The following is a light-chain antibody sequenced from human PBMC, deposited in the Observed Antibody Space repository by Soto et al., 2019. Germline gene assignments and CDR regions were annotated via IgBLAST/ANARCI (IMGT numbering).Light chain of an antibody. CDR1: QSISSW. CDR3: QQYNSYSWT. V-gene: IGKV1-5*01. CDR2: DAS. J-gene: IGKJ1*01. Sequence: DIQMTQSPSTLSASVGDRVTITCRASQSISSWLAWYQQKPGKAPKLLIYDASSLESGVPSRFSGSGFGTEFTLTISSLQPDDFATYYRQQYNSYSWTFGQGTKVEIK.